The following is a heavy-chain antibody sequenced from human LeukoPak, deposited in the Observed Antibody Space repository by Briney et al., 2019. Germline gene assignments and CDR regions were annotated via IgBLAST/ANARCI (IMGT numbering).Heavy chain of an antibody. CDR3: ARGSRCSGGSCYLRWFDP. CDR1: GYTFTGYY. CDR2: INPNSGNT. V-gene: IGHV1-8*03. J-gene: IGHJ5*02. D-gene: IGHD2-15*01. Sequence: ASVKVSCKASGYTFTGYYMHWVRQAPGQGLEWMGWINPNSGNTGYAQKFQGRVTITRNTSISTAYMELSSLRSEDTAVYYCARGSRCSGGSCYLRWFDPWGQGTLVTVSS.